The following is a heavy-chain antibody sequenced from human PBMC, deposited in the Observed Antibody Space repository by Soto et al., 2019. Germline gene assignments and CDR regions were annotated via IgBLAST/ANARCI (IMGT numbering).Heavy chain of an antibody. CDR3: VVPEPFLVPAANKYYFDY. CDR2: ISGSGGST. CDR1: GFTFSSYA. Sequence: PGGSLRLSCAASGFTFSSYAMSWVRQAPGKGLEWVSAISGSGGSTYYADSVKGRFTISRDNSKNTLYLQMNSLRAEDTAVYYCVVPEPFLVPAANKYYFDYWGQGTLVTVSS. V-gene: IGHV3-23*01. J-gene: IGHJ4*02. D-gene: IGHD2-2*01.